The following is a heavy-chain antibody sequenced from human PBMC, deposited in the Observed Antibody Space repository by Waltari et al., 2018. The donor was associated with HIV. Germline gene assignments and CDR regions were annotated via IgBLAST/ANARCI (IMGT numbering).Heavy chain of an antibody. J-gene: IGHJ2*01. CDR1: GGSFSRHG. CDR3: ARDSEADWYIDR. V-gene: IGHV1-69*01. CDR2: IIPIFGTT. Sequence: QVQLVQSGAEVKKPGSSVKVSCKASGGSFSRHGISWVRQAPGQGLEWMGGIIPIFGTTNYAQSFQDRVTITADESTSTAYMELSSLRSEDTAIYYCARDSEADWYIDRWGRGTQVIVSS.